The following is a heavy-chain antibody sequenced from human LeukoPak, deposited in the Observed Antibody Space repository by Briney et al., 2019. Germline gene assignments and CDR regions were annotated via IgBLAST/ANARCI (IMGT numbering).Heavy chain of an antibody. Sequence: GGSLRLSCAASGFTFNSYAMSWVRQAPGKGLEWVSVISGSGGSTYYADSVKGRFTISRDNSRNTVYLQMNSLRAEDTAVYYCAKDLRLTYSGSYSYFDYWGQGTLVTVSS. CDR1: GFTFNSYA. V-gene: IGHV3-23*01. CDR3: AKDLRLTYSGSYSYFDY. D-gene: IGHD1-26*01. J-gene: IGHJ4*02. CDR2: ISGSGGST.